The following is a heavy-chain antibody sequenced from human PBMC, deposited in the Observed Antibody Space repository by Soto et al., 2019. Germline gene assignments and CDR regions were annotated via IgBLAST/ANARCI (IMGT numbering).Heavy chain of an antibody. J-gene: IGHJ4*02. CDR1: GGSISSSNW. D-gene: IGHD3-16*02. CDR3: ARLLSYDYVWGSYRAPYYFDY. V-gene: IGHV4-4*02. Sequence: QVQLQESGPGLVKPSGTLSLTCAVSGGSISSSNWWSWVRQPPGKGLEWIGEIYHSGSTNYNPSLKRRVTISVDKSKNQFSLKLSAMTAADTAVYYCARLLSYDYVWGSYRAPYYFDYWGQGTLVTVSS. CDR2: IYHSGST.